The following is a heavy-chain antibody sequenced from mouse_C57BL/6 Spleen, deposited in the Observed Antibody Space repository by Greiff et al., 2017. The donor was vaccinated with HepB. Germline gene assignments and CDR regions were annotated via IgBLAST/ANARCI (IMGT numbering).Heavy chain of an antibody. D-gene: IGHD2-3*01. CDR3: ASDDGRAYYAMDY. Sequence: QVQLQQPGAELVKPGASVKLSCKASGYTFTSYWMHWVKQRPGQGLEWIGMIHPNSGSTNYNEKFKSKATLTVDKSSSTAYMQLSSLTSEDSAVYYCASDDGRAYYAMDYWGQGTSVTVSS. CDR2: IHPNSGST. V-gene: IGHV1-64*01. CDR1: GYTFTSYW. J-gene: IGHJ4*01.